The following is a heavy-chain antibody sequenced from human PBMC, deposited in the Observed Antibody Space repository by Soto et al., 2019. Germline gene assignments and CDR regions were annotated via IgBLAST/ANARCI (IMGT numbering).Heavy chain of an antibody. CDR2: ISGGGNDA. CDR1: RFTFSSYA. J-gene: IGHJ4*02. CDR3: ARSLFLASTDTEPFDY. V-gene: IGHV3-23*01. Sequence: EVQLLESGGGLGQPGGSLVLSCAASRFTFSSYAMSWVRQAPGKGLEWVSSISGGGNDAYYADSVKGRFTISRDNSQNTLYLQMSSLRADETAVYYCARSLFLASTDTEPFDYWGQGALGTVSS. D-gene: IGHD3-3*02.